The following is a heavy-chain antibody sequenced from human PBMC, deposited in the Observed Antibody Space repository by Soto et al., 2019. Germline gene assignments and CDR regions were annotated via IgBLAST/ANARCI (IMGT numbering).Heavy chain of an antibody. Sequence: GESLKISCKGSGYSFTTYWIGWVRQMPGKGLEWMGIIYPDDSDTRYSPSFQGQVTISADKSITTAYLQWSSLRASDTAMYFCVRGTTGTTRLFDYWGQGALVTVSS. D-gene: IGHD1-1*01. CDR3: VRGTTGTTRLFDY. CDR2: IYPDDSDT. CDR1: GYSFTTYW. V-gene: IGHV5-51*01. J-gene: IGHJ4*02.